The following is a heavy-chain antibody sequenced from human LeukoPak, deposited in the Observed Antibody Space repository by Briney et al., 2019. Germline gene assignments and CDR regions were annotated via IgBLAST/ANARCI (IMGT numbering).Heavy chain of an antibody. CDR2: IYHSGST. CDR1: GYSISSGYY. V-gene: IGHV4-38-2*02. CDR3: ARDRGPSDRIDY. Sequence: SETLSLTCTVSGYSISSGYYWGWIRPPPGKGLEWIGSIYHSGSTYYNPSLKSRVTISVDTSKNQFSLKLSSVTAADTAVYYCARDRGPSDRIDYWGQGTLVTVSS. J-gene: IGHJ4*02.